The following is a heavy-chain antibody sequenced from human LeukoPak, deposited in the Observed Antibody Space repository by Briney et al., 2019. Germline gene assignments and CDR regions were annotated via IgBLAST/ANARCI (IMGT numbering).Heavy chain of an antibody. V-gene: IGHV1-18*01. J-gene: IGHJ5*02. CDR1: GYTFTNYA. D-gene: IGHD5-24*01. CDR2: ISAYNGNT. Sequence: SVKVSCKASGYTFTNYAISWVRQAPGQGLEWMGWISAYNGNTKYTQKFQGRVTMTRDTSTTTDYMELSSLRSEDTAVYYCARDNSAGDVAWWFDPRGQGTLVTVSS. CDR3: ARDNSAGDVAWWFDP.